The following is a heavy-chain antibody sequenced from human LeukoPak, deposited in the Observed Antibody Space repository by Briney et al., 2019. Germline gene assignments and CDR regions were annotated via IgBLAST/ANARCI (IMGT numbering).Heavy chain of an antibody. CDR2: IIPIFGTA. D-gene: IGHD2-21*02. J-gene: IGHJ1*01. V-gene: IGHV1-69*13. CDR1: GGTFSSYA. Sequence: SVKVSCKASGGTFSSYAISWVRQAPGQGLEWMGRIIPIFGTANYAQKFQGRVTITADESTSTAYMELSSLRSEDTAVYYCARDSASYCGGDCPPKYFQHWGQGTLVTVSS. CDR3: ARDSASYCGGDCPPKYFQH.